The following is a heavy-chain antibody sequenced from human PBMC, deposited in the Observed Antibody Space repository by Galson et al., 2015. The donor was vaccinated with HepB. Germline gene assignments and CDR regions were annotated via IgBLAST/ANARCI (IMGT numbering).Heavy chain of an antibody. CDR1: GFTFSNAW. CDR2: IKSKTDGRTT. J-gene: IGHJ6*02. CDR3: HLGQWLVPYYYGMDV. V-gene: IGHV3-15*01. Sequence: SLRLSCAASGFTFSNAWMSWVRQAPGKGLEWVGRIKSKTDGRTTDYAAPVKGRFTISRDDSKNTLYLQMNSLKTEDTAVYYCHLGQWLVPYYYGMDVWGQGTTVTVSS. D-gene: IGHD6-19*01.